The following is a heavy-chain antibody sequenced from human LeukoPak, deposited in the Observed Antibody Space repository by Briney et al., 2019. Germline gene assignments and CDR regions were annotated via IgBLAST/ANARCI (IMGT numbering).Heavy chain of an antibody. CDR1: GGTFSSYA. J-gene: IGHJ4*02. V-gene: IGHV1-69*04. D-gene: IGHD3-16*01. Sequence: SVKVSCKASGGTFSSYAISWVRQAPGQGLEWMGRIIPILGIANYAQKFQGRVTITADKSTSIAYMELSSLRSEDTAVYYCATITYFDYIWGRFVSWGQGTLVTVSS. CDR2: IIPILGIA. CDR3: ATITYFDYIWGRFVS.